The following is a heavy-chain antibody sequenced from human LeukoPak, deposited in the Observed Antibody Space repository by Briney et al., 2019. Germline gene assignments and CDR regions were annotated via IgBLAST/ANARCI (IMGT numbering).Heavy chain of an antibody. Sequence: SETLSLTCAVSGYSISSGYYWGWIRQSPGKGLEWIGSISHGGSAYYTPSLRSRVTMSVDTSKNQFFLKLSSVTAADTAVYYCATSDSGSIFGLVISFWGQGTLVTASS. CDR3: ATSDSGSIFGLVISF. J-gene: IGHJ4*02. CDR1: GYSISSGYY. CDR2: ISHGGSA. D-gene: IGHD3/OR15-3a*01. V-gene: IGHV4-38-2*01.